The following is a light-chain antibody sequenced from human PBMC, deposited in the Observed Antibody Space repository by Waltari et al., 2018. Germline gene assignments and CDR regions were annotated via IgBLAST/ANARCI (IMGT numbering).Light chain of an antibody. V-gene: IGKV1-5*03. J-gene: IGKJ4*01. CDR2: KAF. Sequence: DIQMTQSPSTLSVSVGDRIIITCRASQSIRNWLAWYQQKPGKAPKLLIYKAFTLETGVPSRFSGSGSGTVFTLTISSLQPDDFATYYCQQYNSYSLLTFGGGTKVEIE. CDR3: QQYNSYSLLT. CDR1: QSIRNW.